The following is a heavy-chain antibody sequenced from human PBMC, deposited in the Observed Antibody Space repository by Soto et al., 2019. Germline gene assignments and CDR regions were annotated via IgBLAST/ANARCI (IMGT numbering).Heavy chain of an antibody. Sequence: QVQLVESGGGVVQPGMSLRLSCVASGFTFSNYDMHWVRQAPGKGLEWVAVLSYDGSNEYYADSVKGRFTISRDNSKNPLYLEMSTLRAGDTGVYYCAKDLHRDGYNPNFWGQGILVTVSS. CDR3: AKDLHRDGYNPNF. CDR2: LSYDGSNE. D-gene: IGHD5-18*01. CDR1: GFTFSNYD. J-gene: IGHJ4*02. V-gene: IGHV3-30*18.